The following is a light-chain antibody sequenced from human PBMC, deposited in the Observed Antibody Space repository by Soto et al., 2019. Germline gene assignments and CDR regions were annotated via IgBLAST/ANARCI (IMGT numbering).Light chain of an antibody. CDR3: TSYTTSSPYLV. J-gene: IGLJ3*02. V-gene: IGLV2-14*03. Sequence: QSALTQPASVSGSPGQSINISCTGTSSDVGGYNYVSWYQHHPGKAPKLMIYDVTNRPSGDSNRFSGSKSGNTASLTISGLQAEDEADYYCTSYTTSSPYLVFGGGTKLTVL. CDR1: SSDVGGYNY. CDR2: DVT.